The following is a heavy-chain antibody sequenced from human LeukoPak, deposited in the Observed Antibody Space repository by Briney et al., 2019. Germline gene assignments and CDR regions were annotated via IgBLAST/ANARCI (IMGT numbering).Heavy chain of an antibody. V-gene: IGHV1-2*02. CDR1: GYTFTGYY. CDR2: INPNSGGT. CDR3: ARDHYYDSSGLGD. D-gene: IGHD3-22*01. Sequence: ASLKVSCKASGYTFTGYYMHWVRQAPGQGLEWMGWINPNSGGTNYAQKFQGRVTMTRDTSISTAYMELSRLRSDDTAVYYCARDHYYDSSGLGDWGQGTLVTVSS. J-gene: IGHJ4*02.